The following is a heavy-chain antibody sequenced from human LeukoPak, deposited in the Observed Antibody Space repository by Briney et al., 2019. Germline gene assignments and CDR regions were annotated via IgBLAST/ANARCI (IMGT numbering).Heavy chain of an antibody. Sequence: VSGPTLVKPTQTLTLTCTFSGFSLSSNGAGVGWIRQPPGKALEWLALIYWDDDKRYSPSLKSRLTITKDTSKNQVVLTMTNMDPVDTATYYCAHSYSSGWYRDYWGQGTLVTVSS. D-gene: IGHD6-19*01. CDR1: GFSLSSNGAG. CDR2: IYWDDDK. CDR3: AHSYSSGWYRDY. J-gene: IGHJ4*02. V-gene: IGHV2-5*02.